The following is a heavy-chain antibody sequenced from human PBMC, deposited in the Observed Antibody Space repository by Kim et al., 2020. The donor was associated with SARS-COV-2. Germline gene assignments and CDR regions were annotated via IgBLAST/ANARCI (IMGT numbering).Heavy chain of an antibody. CDR2: IYYSGST. V-gene: IGHV4-31*03. Sequence: SETLSLTCTVSGGSISSGGYYWSWIRQHPGKGLEWIGYIYYSGSTYYNPSLKSRVTISVDTSKNQFSLKLSSVTAADTAVYYCARVFRSYYDSSGYYDNAFDIWGQGTMVTVSS. CDR1: GGSISSGGYY. CDR3: ARVFRSYYDSSGYYDNAFDI. D-gene: IGHD3-22*01. J-gene: IGHJ3*02.